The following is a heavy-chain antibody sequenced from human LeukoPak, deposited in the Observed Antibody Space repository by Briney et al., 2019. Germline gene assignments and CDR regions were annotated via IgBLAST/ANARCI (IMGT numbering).Heavy chain of an antibody. CDR2: IWYDGSNK. J-gene: IGHJ4*02. V-gene: IGHV3-33*01. D-gene: IGHD3-10*01. CDR1: GFTFSSYG. CDR3: ARDLIRFGAGGGFDY. Sequence: LTGGSLRLSCAASGFTFSSYGMHWVRQAPGKGLEWVAVIWYDGSNKYYADSVKGRFTISRDNPKNTLYLQMNSLRAEDTAVYYCARDLIRFGAGGGFDYWGQGTLVTVSS.